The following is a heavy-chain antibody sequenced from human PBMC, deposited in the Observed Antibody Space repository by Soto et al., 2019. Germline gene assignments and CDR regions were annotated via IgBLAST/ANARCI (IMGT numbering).Heavy chain of an antibody. CDR2: IYYSGST. CDR1: GGSISSSSYY. Sequence: QLQLQESGPGLVKPSETLSLTCTVSGGSISSSSYYWGWIRQPPGKGLEWIGSIYYSGSTSYNPSLKSRVTISVDTSKNQFSLKLSSVTAADTAVYYCASGGPTVTTCDYWGQGTLVTVSS. J-gene: IGHJ4*02. D-gene: IGHD4-17*01. V-gene: IGHV4-39*01. CDR3: ASGGPTVTTCDY.